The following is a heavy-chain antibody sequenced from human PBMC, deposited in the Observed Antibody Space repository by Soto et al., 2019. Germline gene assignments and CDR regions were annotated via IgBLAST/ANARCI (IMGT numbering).Heavy chain of an antibody. D-gene: IGHD6-19*01. CDR1: VYRFTSNW. CDR3: ASGGDSSGHDAFDI. CDR2: IDPSDSYT. Sequence: GESLKISCKVTVYRFTSNWINWVRQMPGKGLEWMGRIDPSDSYTTYSPSFQGHVTISADKAISTAYLQWSSLKASDTAMYYCASGGDSSGHDAFDIWGQGTMVTVSS. J-gene: IGHJ3*02. V-gene: IGHV5-10-1*01.